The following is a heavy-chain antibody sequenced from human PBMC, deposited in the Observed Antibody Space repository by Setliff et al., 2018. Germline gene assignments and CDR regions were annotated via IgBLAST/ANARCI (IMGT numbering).Heavy chain of an antibody. CDR3: ARGPLDFVVTPAAAKFDY. J-gene: IGHJ4*02. Sequence: SVKVSCKASGGTFSRSAINWVRQAPGQGLEWMGGIIPIFGTATYAQKFQGRVTIIADESTSTTYMELSSLRSEDTAVYYCARGPLDFVVTPAAAKFDYWGQGTLVTVSS. CDR1: GGTFSRSA. D-gene: IGHD2-2*01. V-gene: IGHV1-69*13. CDR2: IIPIFGTA.